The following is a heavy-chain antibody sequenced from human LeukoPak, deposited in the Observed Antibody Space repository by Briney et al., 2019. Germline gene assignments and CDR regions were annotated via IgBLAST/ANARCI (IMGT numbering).Heavy chain of an antibody. CDR3: ARQVATKGEWAFDV. J-gene: IGHJ3*01. D-gene: IGHD5-12*01. CDR2: IYHSGST. Sequence: SETLSLTCTVSGGSISGFYWSWIRQPPGKGLEWIGSIYHSGSTYYNPSLKSRVTISVDTSKNQFSLKLSSVTAADTAVYYCARQVATKGEWAFDVWGQGTMVTVSS. CDR1: GGSISGFY. V-gene: IGHV4-38-2*02.